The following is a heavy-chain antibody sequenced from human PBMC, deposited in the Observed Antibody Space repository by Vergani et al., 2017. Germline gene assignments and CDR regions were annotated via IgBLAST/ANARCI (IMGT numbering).Heavy chain of an antibody. D-gene: IGHD6-19*01. CDR1: GGSFSGYY. Sequence: QVQLQQWGAGLLKPSETLSLTCAVYGGSFSGYYWSWIRQPPGKGLEWIGEINHSGSTNYNPSLKSRVTISVDTSKNQFSLKLSSVTAADTAVYYCASGPFSSRGSGMSYFDYWGQGTLVTVSS. V-gene: IGHV4-34*01. CDR3: ASGPFSSRGSGMSYFDY. J-gene: IGHJ4*02. CDR2: INHSGST.